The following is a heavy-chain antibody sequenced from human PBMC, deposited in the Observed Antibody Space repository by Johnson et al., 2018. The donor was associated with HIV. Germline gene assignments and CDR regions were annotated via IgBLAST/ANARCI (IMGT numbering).Heavy chain of an antibody. J-gene: IGHJ3*02. Sequence: QVQLVESGGGVVQPGGSLRLSCAASGFTFSSYGMHWVRQAPGKGLEWVAFIRYDGSNKYYADSVKGRFTISRDNSKNSLYLQMNSLRAEDTAVYYCARARQAAFDIGGQGTMVTVSS. V-gene: IGHV3-30*02. CDR2: IRYDGSNK. CDR3: ARARQAAFDI. CDR1: GFTFSSYG.